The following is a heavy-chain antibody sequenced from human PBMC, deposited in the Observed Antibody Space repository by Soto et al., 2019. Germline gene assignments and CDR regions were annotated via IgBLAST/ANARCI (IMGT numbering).Heavy chain of an antibody. D-gene: IGHD3-3*01. CDR2: INPNSGGT. CDR1: GYTFTGYY. V-gene: IGHV1-2*04. J-gene: IGHJ6*03. Sequence: VSVKVSCKASGYTFTGYYMHWVRQAPGQGLEWMGWINPNSGGTNYAQKFQGWVTMTRDTSISTAYMELSRLRSDDTAVYYCARSVGDDFWSGTSYYYYYYMDVWGKGTTVTVSS. CDR3: ARSVGDDFWSGTSYYYYYYMDV.